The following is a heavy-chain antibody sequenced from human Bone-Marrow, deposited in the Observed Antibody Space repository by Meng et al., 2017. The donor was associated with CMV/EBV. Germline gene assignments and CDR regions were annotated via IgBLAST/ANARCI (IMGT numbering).Heavy chain of an antibody. CDR1: GGSISSSSYY. D-gene: IGHD3-10*01. CDR2: IYYSGST. J-gene: IGHJ5*02. V-gene: IGHV4-39*07. Sequence: GSLRLSCTVSGGSISSSSYYWGWIRQPPGKGLEWIGSIYYSGSTYYNPSLKSRVTISVDTSKNQFSLKLSSVTAADTAVYYCARCFRYYYGSFWVDPWGQGTLVTVSS. CDR3: ARCFRYYYGSFWVDP.